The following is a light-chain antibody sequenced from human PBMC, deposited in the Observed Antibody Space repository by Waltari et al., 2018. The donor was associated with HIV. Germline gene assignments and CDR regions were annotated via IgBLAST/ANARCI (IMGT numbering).Light chain of an antibody. J-gene: IGLJ2*01. CDR2: KDS. CDR3: QSAYSSGTYVV. V-gene: IGLV3-25*03. Sequence: SYKLTQPPSVSVSPGQTAMITCSGDALPKQYSYWFQQKPGQAPVVVIYKDSERPSGIPERFSGSSSGTAATLTISGVQAEDEADYYCQSAYSSGTYVVFGGGTKLTVL. CDR1: ALPKQY.